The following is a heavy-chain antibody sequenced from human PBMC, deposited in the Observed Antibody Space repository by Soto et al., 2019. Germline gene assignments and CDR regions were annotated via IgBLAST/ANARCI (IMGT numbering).Heavy chain of an antibody. CDR3: ASIDSTDFGSRNHDYDF. D-gene: IGHD3-3*01. CDR1: GFTFSHYA. J-gene: IGHJ4*02. CDR2: IGNDGRNK. V-gene: IGHV3-30*04. Sequence: QVQLVESGGGVVQPGTSLRLSCAGSGFTFSHYAMHWVRQAPGKGLEWVAVIGNDGRNKYYADSVSGRFTISRDNTRGPGDLELHSVRVADTAVYYCASIDSTDFGSRNHDYDFWGQGALVTVSS.